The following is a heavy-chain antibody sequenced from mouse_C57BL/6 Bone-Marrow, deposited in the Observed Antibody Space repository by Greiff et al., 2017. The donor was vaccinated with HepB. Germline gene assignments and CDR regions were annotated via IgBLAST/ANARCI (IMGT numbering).Heavy chain of an antibody. CDR3: ARYDGYFYYFDY. D-gene: IGHD2-3*01. V-gene: IGHV1-81*01. CDR1: GYTFTSYG. Sequence: ESGAELARPGASVKLSCKASGYTFTSYGISWVKQRTGQGLEWIGEIYPRSGNTYYNEKFKGKATLTADKSSSTAYMELRSLTSEDSAVYFCARYDGYFYYFDYWGQGTTLTVSS. CDR2: IYPRSGNT. J-gene: IGHJ2*01.